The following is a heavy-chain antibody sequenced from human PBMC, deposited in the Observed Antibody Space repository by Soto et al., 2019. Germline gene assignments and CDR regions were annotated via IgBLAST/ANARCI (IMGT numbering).Heavy chain of an antibody. CDR3: AKDIGGGRQWLALFDY. D-gene: IGHD6-19*01. CDR1: GFTFDDYA. CDR2: ISWNSGSI. Sequence: GGSLRLSCAASGFTFDDYAMHWVRQAPGKGLEWVSGISWNSGSIGYADSVKGRFTISRDNAKNSLYLQMNSLRAEDTALYYCAKDIGGGRQWLALFDYWGQGTLVTVSS. J-gene: IGHJ4*02. V-gene: IGHV3-9*01.